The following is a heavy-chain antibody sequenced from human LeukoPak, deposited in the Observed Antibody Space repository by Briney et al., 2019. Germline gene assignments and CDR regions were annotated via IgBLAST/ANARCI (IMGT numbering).Heavy chain of an antibody. CDR3: ARERIVVVPAAILGWFDP. V-gene: IGHV3-33*01. CDR1: GFTFSSYG. D-gene: IGHD2-2*02. J-gene: IGHJ5*02. CDR2: IWYDGSNK. Sequence: GGSLRLSCAASGFTFSSYGMHWVRQAPGKGLEWVAVIWYDGSNKYYADSVKGRFTISRDNSKNTLYLQMHSLRAEDTAVYYCARERIVVVPAAILGWFDPWGQGTLVTVSS.